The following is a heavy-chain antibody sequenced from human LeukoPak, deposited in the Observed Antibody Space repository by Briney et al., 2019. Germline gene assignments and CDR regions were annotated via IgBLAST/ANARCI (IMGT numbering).Heavy chain of an antibody. CDR3: ARGLAAAGNFDY. Sequence: PGGSLRLSCAASGFTFSSYGMHWVRQAPGKGLEWVAFIRYDGSNKYYADSVKGRFTISRDNSKNTLYLQMNSLRAEDTAVYYCARGLAAAGNFDYWGQGTLVTVSS. D-gene: IGHD6-13*01. CDR1: GFTFSSYG. V-gene: IGHV3-30*02. J-gene: IGHJ4*02. CDR2: IRYDGSNK.